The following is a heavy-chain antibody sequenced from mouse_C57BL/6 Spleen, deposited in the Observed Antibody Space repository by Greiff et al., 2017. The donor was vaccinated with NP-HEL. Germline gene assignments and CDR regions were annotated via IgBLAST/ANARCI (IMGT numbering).Heavy chain of an antibody. Sequence: QVQLQQSGPELVKPGASVKISCKASGYAFSSSWMNWVKQRPGKGLEWIGRIYPGDGDTNYNGKFKGKATLTADKSSSTAYMQLSSLTSEDSAVYFCARREVHYGSSYWYFDVWGTGTTVTVSS. D-gene: IGHD1-1*01. CDR2: IYPGDGDT. CDR3: ARREVHYGSSYWYFDV. J-gene: IGHJ1*03. CDR1: GYAFSSSW. V-gene: IGHV1-82*01.